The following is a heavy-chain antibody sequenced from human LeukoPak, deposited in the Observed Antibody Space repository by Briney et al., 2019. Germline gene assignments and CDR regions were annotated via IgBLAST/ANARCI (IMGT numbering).Heavy chain of an antibody. CDR1: GFTVRSNY. D-gene: IGHD1/OR15-1a*01. J-gene: IGHJ5*02. CDR2: LYSGGTT. V-gene: IGHV3-53*01. Sequence: PGGSLRLSCAASGFTVRSNYMSWVRQAPGKGLECVSILYSGGTTYYADSVKGRFTISRDNSKNTLSLQMNNVRAEDTAVYYCVFVKRNTNWFDPWGQGTLVTVSS. CDR3: VFVKRNTNWFDP.